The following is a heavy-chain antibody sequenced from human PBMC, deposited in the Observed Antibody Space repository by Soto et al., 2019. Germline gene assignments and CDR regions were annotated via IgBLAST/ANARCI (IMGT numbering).Heavy chain of an antibody. CDR3: ARDRMAYCSGGSCYSGGYYYGMDV. V-gene: IGHV3-13*01. CDR2: IGTAGDT. D-gene: IGHD2-15*01. J-gene: IGHJ6*02. Sequence: GGSLRLSCAASGFTFSSYYMHWVRQITGKGLEWVSAIGTAGDTFYPGSVKGRFTISRENAKNSLYLQMNSLRAEDTAVYYCARDRMAYCSGGSCYSGGYYYGMDVWGQGTTVTVSS. CDR1: GFTFSSYY.